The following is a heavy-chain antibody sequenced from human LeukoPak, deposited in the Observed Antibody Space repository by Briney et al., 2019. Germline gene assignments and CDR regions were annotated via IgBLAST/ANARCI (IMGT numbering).Heavy chain of an antibody. D-gene: IGHD5-24*01. CDR3: ARQILFHSERWLKFFDY. V-gene: IGHV4-34*01. CDR1: GGSFSGYY. CDR2: INHSGST. J-gene: IGHJ4*02. Sequence: SETLSLTCAVYGGSFSGYYWSWIRQPPGKGLEWIGEINHSGSTNYNPSLKSRVTISVDTSKNQFSLKLSSVTAADTAVYYCARQILFHSERWLKFFDYWGQGTLVTVSS.